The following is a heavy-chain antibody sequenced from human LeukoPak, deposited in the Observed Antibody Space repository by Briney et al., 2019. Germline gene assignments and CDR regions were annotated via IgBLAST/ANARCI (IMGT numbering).Heavy chain of an antibody. V-gene: IGHV1-8*01. Sequence: ASVKVSCKASGYTFKNYDINWVRQAPGQGLEWMAWMNPNNDNAGSAQKFQGRVTMPRDTSINTAYMELSSLRSDDTGVYYCARAAAGGDDPFDVWGQGSLIIVSS. CDR2: MNPNNDNA. CDR3: ARAAAGGDDPFDV. D-gene: IGHD6-25*01. J-gene: IGHJ3*01. CDR1: GYTFKNYD.